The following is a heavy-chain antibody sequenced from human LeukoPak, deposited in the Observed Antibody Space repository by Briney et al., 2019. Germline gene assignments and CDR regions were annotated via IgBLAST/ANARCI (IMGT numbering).Heavy chain of an antibody. D-gene: IGHD3-9*01. CDR2: IDPSDSYT. CDR1: GYSFTSYW. J-gene: IGHJ6*04. CDR3: ARPSYDILTGYPNGMDV. Sequence: GESLKISCKGSGYSFTSYWISWVRQMPGKGLEWMGRIDPSDSYTNYSPSFQGHVTTSADKSISTAYLQWSSLKASDTAMYYCARPSYDILTGYPNGMDVWGKGTTVTVSS. V-gene: IGHV5-10-1*01.